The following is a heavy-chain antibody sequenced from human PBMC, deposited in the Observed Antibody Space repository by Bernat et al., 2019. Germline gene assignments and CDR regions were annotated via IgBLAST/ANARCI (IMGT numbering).Heavy chain of an antibody. V-gene: IGHV3-30-3*01. Sequence: QVQLVESGGGVVQPGRSLRLSCAASGFTFSSYAMHWVRQAPGKGLEWVAVISYDGSNKYYADSVKGRFNISRDNSKNKLYLQMNSLRAEDTAVYYCARDFGRWLQSKYYFDYWGQGTLVTVSS. D-gene: IGHD5-24*01. CDR3: ARDFGRWLQSKYYFDY. J-gene: IGHJ4*02. CDR2: ISYDGSNK. CDR1: GFTFSSYA.